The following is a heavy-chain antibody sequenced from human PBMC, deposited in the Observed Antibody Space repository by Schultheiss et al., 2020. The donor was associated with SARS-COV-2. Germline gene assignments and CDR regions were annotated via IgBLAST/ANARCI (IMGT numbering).Heavy chain of an antibody. CDR3: ARGHDYSNPWALGY. J-gene: IGHJ4*02. CDR2: INHSGST. CDR1: GGSISSSSYY. D-gene: IGHD4-11*01. Sequence: SETLSLTCTVSGGSISSSSYYWGWIHQPPGKGLEWIGEINHSGSTNYNPSLKSRVTISVDTSKNQFSLKLSSVTAADTAVYYCARGHDYSNPWALGYWGQGTLVTVSS. V-gene: IGHV4-39*07.